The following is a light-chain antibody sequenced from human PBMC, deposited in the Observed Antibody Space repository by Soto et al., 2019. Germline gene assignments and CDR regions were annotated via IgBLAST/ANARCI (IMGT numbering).Light chain of an antibody. V-gene: IGKV4-1*01. J-gene: IGKJ1*01. CDR1: QNVLYSSNNKNY. Sequence: DIVMTQSPDSLAVSLGERATINCKSSQNVLYSSNNKNYLAWYQQKPGQPPKLLIYWASTRESGVPDRFSGSGSAIDFTLTISSLQAEDVAVYYCQQYYTTPWTFGQGTKVEIK. CDR2: WAS. CDR3: QQYYTTPWT.